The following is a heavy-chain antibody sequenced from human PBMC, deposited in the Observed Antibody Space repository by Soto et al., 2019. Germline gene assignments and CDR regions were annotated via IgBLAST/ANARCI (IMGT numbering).Heavy chain of an antibody. D-gene: IGHD6-6*01. J-gene: IGHJ4*02. CDR2: ISYNGINK. CDR3: ARGCSSSITACFDY. V-gene: IGHV3-30-3*01. CDR1: GFTFSNYA. Sequence: GESLKISCAASGFTFSNYAMHWVRQAPGKGLEWVAVISYNGINKFFPDSVKGRFTISRDNSKNTLYLQVNSLRTDDTAVYYCARGCSSSITACFDYWGQGTLVTVSS.